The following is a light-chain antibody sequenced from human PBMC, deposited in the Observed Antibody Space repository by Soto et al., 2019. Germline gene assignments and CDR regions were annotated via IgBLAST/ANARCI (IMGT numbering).Light chain of an antibody. CDR1: QSVSGC. Sequence: DIQMTQPPSTLSASVGDTVTVTCRASQSVSGCLAWYQQKPGEAPKLLIYDASALPRGVPSRFSDSGSGTKFTLTIASLQPEDFVTFYCQQYETFSGTFGPGTKVDIK. CDR2: DAS. CDR3: QQYETFSGT. V-gene: IGKV1-5*01. J-gene: IGKJ1*01.